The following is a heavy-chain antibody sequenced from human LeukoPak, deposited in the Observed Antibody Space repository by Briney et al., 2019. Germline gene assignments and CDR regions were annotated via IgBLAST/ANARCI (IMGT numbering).Heavy chain of an antibody. CDR1: GFTFVSYA. V-gene: IGHV3-23*01. CDR2: ISASGYTT. CDR3: AKAPQRGVAVAGGGYFDY. D-gene: IGHD6-19*01. Sequence: PEGSLRLSCAASGFTFVSYAMSWVRQAPGKGLEWVSGISASGYTTYYADSVKGRFTISRDNSENALYLQMKSLKTEDTAIYYCAKAPQRGVAVAGGGYFDYWGQGTLVTVSS. J-gene: IGHJ4*02.